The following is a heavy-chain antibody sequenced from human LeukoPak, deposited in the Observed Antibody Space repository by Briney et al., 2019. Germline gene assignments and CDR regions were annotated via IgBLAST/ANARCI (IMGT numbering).Heavy chain of an antibody. V-gene: IGHV4-39*01. CDR1: GGSISSSSYY. D-gene: IGHD2-21*02. J-gene: IGHJ5*02. CDR2: IYYSGST. Sequence: SETLSLTCTVSGGSISSSSYYWGWICQPPGKGLEWIGSIYYSGSTYYNPSLKSRVTIFVDTSKNQFSLKLSSVTAADTAVYYCARRYCGGDCTFDWFDPWGQGTLVTVSS. CDR3: ARRYCGGDCTFDWFDP.